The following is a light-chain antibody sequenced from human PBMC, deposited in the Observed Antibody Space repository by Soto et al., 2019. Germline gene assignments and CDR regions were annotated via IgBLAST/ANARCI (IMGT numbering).Light chain of an antibody. CDR2: DAS. Sequence: EIVLTQSPATLSLSPGERATLSCRASQSVSRYLAWYQQKPGQAPRLLLYDASNRATGIPARFSGSGSGTDFTLTISSLEPEDFAVYYCQQPSNWPLTFGGGTKVEIK. CDR3: QQPSNWPLT. J-gene: IGKJ4*01. CDR1: QSVSRY. V-gene: IGKV3-11*01.